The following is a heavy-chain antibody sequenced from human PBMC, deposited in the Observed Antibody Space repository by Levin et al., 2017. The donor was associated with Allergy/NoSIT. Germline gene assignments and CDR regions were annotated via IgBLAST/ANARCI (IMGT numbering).Heavy chain of an antibody. CDR1: GFTVSNNY. J-gene: IGHJ4*02. Sequence: PGGSLRLSCAASGFTVSNNYMTWVRQAPGKGLEWVSLIYSGGSTYYADSVKGRFTISRDNSRNTVYLQMNNLRAEDTAVYYCARKLPVTDLGYWGQGTLVSVSS. D-gene: IGHD1-14*01. CDR2: IYSGGST. V-gene: IGHV3-53*01. CDR3: ARKLPVTDLGY.